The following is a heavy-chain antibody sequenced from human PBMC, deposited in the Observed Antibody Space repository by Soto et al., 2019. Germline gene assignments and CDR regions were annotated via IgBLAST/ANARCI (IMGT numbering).Heavy chain of an antibody. J-gene: IGHJ4*02. Sequence: PQGKGLELIGYIYYSGSNNYSPTLKSRVSISVDTSKNEFCLKLSCVTAADPAVYYCARVLADYAGVFDYWGQGILVTVPS. CDR2: IYYSGSN. CDR3: ARVLADYAGVFDY. V-gene: IGHV4-59*01. D-gene: IGHD4-17*01.